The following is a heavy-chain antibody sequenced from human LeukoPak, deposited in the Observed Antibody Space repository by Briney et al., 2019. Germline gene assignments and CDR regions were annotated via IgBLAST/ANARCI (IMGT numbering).Heavy chain of an antibody. CDR3: ARELGASYFDY. CDR1: GFTVSSNY. D-gene: IGHD1-26*01. V-gene: IGHV3-66*01. Sequence: GGSLRLSCAASGFTVSSNYMSWVRQAPGKGLEWVSVIYSGGSTYYADSVKGRFTISRDNSTNTLYLQMNSLRAEDTAVYYCARELGASYFDYWGQGTLVTVSS. J-gene: IGHJ4*02. CDR2: IYSGGST.